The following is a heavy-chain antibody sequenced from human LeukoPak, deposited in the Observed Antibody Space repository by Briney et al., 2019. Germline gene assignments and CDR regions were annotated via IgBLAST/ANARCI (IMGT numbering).Heavy chain of an antibody. J-gene: IGHJ3*02. Sequence: PGGSLRLSCAASEFTFSTFWMSWVRQAPGKGLEWVANIKADGSVKHYVDSMEGRFSISRDNARSSLYLQMNSLRAEDTAVYYCVRDSDYQRNSGGRYAHYDALDIWGRGTMVTVSS. CDR3: VRDSDYQRNSGGRYAHYDALDI. V-gene: IGHV3-7*01. D-gene: IGHD2-21*01. CDR1: EFTFSTFW. CDR2: IKADGSVK.